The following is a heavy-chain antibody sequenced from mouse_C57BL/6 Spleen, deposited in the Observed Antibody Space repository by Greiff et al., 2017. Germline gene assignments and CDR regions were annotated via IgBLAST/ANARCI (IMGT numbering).Heavy chain of an antibody. CDR3: ARQSFDY. CDR1: GFTFSSYG. Sequence: EVMLVESGGDLVKPGGSLKLSCAASGFTFSSYGMSWVRQTPDKRLEWVATISSGGSYTYYPDSVKGRFTISRDNAKNTLYLQMSSLKSEDTAMYYCARQSFDYWGQGTTLTGSS. CDR2: ISSGGSYT. J-gene: IGHJ2*01. V-gene: IGHV5-6*01.